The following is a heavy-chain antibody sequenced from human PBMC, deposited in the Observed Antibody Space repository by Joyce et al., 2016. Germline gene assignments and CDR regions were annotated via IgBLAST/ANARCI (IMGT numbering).Heavy chain of an antibody. Sequence: QVQLVQSGAEVKKPGASVKVSCKVSGYPLPELYIHWVQQAPEKGLEWMGGCDPESGETIDAQKFQDRITITEDTSTDTAYMELSSLRSEDTAVYYCATIAGRQLKGTYGDNWFDSWGQGTLVTVSS. J-gene: IGHJ5*01. V-gene: IGHV1-24*01. CDR2: CDPESGET. D-gene: IGHD2-2*01. CDR3: ATIAGRQLKGTYGDNWFDS. CDR1: GYPLPELY.